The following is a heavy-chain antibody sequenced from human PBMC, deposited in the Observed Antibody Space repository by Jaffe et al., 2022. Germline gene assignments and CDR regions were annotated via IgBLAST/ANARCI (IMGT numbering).Heavy chain of an antibody. V-gene: IGHV4-34*01. CDR3: ARAMYSGSWYDAFDI. Sequence: QVQLQQWGAGLLKPSETLSLTCAVYGGSFSGYYWSWIRQPPGKGLEWIGEINHSGSTNYNPSLKSRVTISVDTSKNQFSLKLSSVTAADTAVYYCARAMYSGSWYDAFDIWGQGTMVTVSS. J-gene: IGHJ3*02. CDR1: GGSFSGYY. CDR2: INHSGST. D-gene: IGHD6-13*01.